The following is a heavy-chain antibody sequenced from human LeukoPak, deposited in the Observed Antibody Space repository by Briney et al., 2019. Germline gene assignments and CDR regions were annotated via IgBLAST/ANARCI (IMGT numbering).Heavy chain of an antibody. CDR1: GGSISSYY. J-gene: IGHJ3*02. D-gene: IGHD1-26*01. Sequence: SETLSLTCTVSGGSISSYYWSWIRQPAGKGLEWIGYIYYSGSTNYNPSLKSRVTISVDTSKNQFSLKLSSVTAADTAVYYCARAVGALGFSAFDIWGQGTMVTVSS. V-gene: IGHV4-59*01. CDR3: ARAVGALGFSAFDI. CDR2: IYYSGST.